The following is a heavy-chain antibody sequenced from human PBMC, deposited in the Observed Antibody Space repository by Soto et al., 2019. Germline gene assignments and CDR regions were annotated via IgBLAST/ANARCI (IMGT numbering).Heavy chain of an antibody. J-gene: IGHJ6*02. CDR2: ISYDGSNK. CDR1: GFTFSSYA. Sequence: SLRLSCAASGFTFSSYAMHWVRQAPGKGLEWVAVISYDGSNKYYADSVKGRFTISRDNSKNTLYLQMNSLRAEDTAVYYCAKDKVHSGSYDRIEYYYYYYGMDVWGQGTTVTVSS. V-gene: IGHV3-30-3*01. CDR3: AKDKVHSGSYDRIEYYYYYYGMDV. D-gene: IGHD1-26*01.